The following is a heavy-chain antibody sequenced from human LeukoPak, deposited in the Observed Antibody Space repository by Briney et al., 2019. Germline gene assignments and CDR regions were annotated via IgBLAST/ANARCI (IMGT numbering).Heavy chain of an antibody. CDR2: ISGSGGST. Sequence: GGSLRLSCAASGFTFSSYAMSWVRQAPGKGLEWVSAISGSGGSTYYADSVKGRFTISGDSSKNTLYLQMNSLRAEDTAVYYCAKDSVAGTGGFDYWGQGTLVTVSS. V-gene: IGHV3-23*01. J-gene: IGHJ4*02. CDR1: GFTFSSYA. CDR3: AKDSVAGTGGFDY. D-gene: IGHD6-19*01.